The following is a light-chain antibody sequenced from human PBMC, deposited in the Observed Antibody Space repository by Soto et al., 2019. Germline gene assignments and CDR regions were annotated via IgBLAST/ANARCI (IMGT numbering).Light chain of an antibody. Sequence: EIVLTQSPATLSVSPVERATLSCSSSQSVSSNLAWYQQKPGQAPRLLIYGASTRATGIPARFSGSGSGTEFTLTISSLQSEDFAVYYCQQYNNWPTWTFGQGTKVDIK. CDR1: QSVSSN. CDR2: GAS. CDR3: QQYNNWPTWT. V-gene: IGKV3-15*01. J-gene: IGKJ1*01.